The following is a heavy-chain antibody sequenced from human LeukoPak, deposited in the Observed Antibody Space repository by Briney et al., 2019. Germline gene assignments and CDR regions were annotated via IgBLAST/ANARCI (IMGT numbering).Heavy chain of an antibody. Sequence: SVKVSCKASGGTFSSYAISWVRQAPGQGLEWMGGIIPIFGTANYAQKFQGRITLTRDMSTTTDYMELSSLTSEDTAVYYCARDNSVGGIAWWFDPWGQGTLVTVSS. V-gene: IGHV1-69*05. CDR2: IIPIFGTA. D-gene: IGHD1-26*01. J-gene: IGHJ5*02. CDR1: GGTFSSYA. CDR3: ARDNSVGGIAWWFDP.